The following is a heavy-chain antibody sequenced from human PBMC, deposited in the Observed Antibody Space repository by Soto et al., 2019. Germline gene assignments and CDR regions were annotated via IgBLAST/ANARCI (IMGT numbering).Heavy chain of an antibody. Sequence: GGSLRLSCAASGFTFSSYWMSWVRQAPGKGLEWVANIKQDGSEKYYVDVVKGRFTISRDNAKNSLYLQMNSLRAEDTAVYYCVRDRFLDRSAYMDVWCKGTTVTVSS. CDR3: VRDRFLDRSAYMDV. CDR1: GFTFSSYW. CDR2: IKQDGSEK. D-gene: IGHD3-3*01. J-gene: IGHJ6*03. V-gene: IGHV3-7*01.